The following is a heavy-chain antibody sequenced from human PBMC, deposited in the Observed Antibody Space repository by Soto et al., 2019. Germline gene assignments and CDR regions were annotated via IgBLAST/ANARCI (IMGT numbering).Heavy chain of an antibody. CDR1: GGSISSYY. V-gene: IGHV4-59*08. J-gene: IGHJ4*02. Sequence: QVQLQESGPGLVKPSETLSLTFTVSGGSISSYYWSWIRQPPGKGLEWIGYIYYSLCTNYNPSLKSRVTISLSTSKTQFSLKLSSVTAADTAVYYCASHKNGYLDYWCQGTLVTVSS. D-gene: IGHD3-22*01. CDR3: ASHKNGYLDY. CDR2: IYYSLCT.